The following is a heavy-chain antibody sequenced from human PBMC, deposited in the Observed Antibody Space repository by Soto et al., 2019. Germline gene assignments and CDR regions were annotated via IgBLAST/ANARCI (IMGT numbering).Heavy chain of an antibody. CDR2: ISSSSSYI. J-gene: IGHJ4*02. CDR3: ARDGPYSSSWSNQSTDY. Sequence: GGSLRLSCTASGFTFSSYAMNWVRQAPGKGLEWVSSISSSSSYIYYADSVKGRFTISRDNAKNSLYLQMNSLRAEDTAVYYCARDGPYSSSWSNQSTDYWGQGTLVTVSS. CDR1: GFTFSSYA. V-gene: IGHV3-21*01. D-gene: IGHD6-13*01.